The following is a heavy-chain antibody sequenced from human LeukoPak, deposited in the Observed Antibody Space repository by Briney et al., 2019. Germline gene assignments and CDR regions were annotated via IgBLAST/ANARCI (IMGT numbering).Heavy chain of an antibody. J-gene: IGHJ4*02. V-gene: IGHV4-59*01. D-gene: IGHD5-18*01. CDR2: IYYSGST. CDR3: ARTNVDTAMVDY. Sequence: SETLSLTCTVSGGSISSYYWSWIRQPPGEGLEWIGYIYYSGSTNYNPSLKSRVTISVDTSKNQLSLKLSSVTAADTAVYYCARTNVDTAMVDYWGQGTLVTVSS. CDR1: GGSISSYY.